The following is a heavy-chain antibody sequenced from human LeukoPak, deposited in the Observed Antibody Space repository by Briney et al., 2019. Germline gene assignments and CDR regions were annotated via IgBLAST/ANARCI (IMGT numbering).Heavy chain of an antibody. J-gene: IGHJ6*03. CDR1: GASIDSYY. V-gene: IGHV4-59*01. CDR2: IYYRGSI. D-gene: IGHD4-11*01. CDR3: ARGASNYYFMDV. Sequence: SETLSLTCTGSGASIDSYYWTWIRQPPGKGLEWIGNIYYRGSINYNPSLKSRATISLDGSKNQFSLRISSVTAADTAVYYCARGASNYYFMDVWGKGTTVTTSS.